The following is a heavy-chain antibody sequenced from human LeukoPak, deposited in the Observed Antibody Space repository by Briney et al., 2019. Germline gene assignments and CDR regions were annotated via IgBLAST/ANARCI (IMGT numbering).Heavy chain of an antibody. V-gene: IGHV4-39*01. J-gene: IGHJ4*02. D-gene: IGHD1-26*01. CDR3: ARHPSGSSFDY. CDR2: IHYTGST. Sequence: SETLSLTCSVSGGSIRSSSYYWGCIRQPPGKGLEWIGTIHYTGSTYYTPSLKSRVTVSVDTSNNQFSLKVSSVTAADTAVYYCARHPSGSSFDYWGQGTMVAVSS. CDR1: GGSIRSSSYY.